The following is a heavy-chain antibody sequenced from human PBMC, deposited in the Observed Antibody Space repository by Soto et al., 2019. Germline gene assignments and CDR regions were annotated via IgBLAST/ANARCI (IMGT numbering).Heavy chain of an antibody. CDR2: IYYTGST. Sequence: SEILSLTCTVSGGSISTYYWSWIRQPPGKGLEWIGYIYYTGSTNYNPSLKSRVTISVDTSKNQFSLKLSSVTAADTAVYYCARASGCSGDSCAFDPWGKGTLVTVS. D-gene: IGHD2-15*01. CDR1: GGSISTYY. J-gene: IGHJ5*02. CDR3: ARASGCSGDSCAFDP. V-gene: IGHV4-59*01.